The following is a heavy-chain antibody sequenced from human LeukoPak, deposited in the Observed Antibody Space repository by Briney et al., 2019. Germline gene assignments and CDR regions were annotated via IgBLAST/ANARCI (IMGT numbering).Heavy chain of an antibody. CDR2: MSYDGSSK. Sequence: GGSLRLSCAASGFTFSSYNMHWVRQAPGKGLEWVAVMSYDGSSKYYADSVKGRFTISRDTSKSTLYLQMNSLRAEDTAVYYCARTYYYDTWGQGTLVTVSS. CDR1: GFTFSSYN. CDR3: ARTYYYDT. V-gene: IGHV3-30*03. D-gene: IGHD3-22*01. J-gene: IGHJ5*02.